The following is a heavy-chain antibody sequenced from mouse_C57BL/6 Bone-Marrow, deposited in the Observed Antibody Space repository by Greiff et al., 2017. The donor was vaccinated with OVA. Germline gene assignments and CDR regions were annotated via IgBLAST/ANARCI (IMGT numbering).Heavy chain of an antibody. D-gene: IGHD1-1*01. Sequence: EVQLQQSGPELVKPGASVKISCKASGYTFTDYYMNWVKQSHGKSLEWIGDINPNNGGTSYIQKFKGKATLTVDKSSSTAYMELRSLTSEDSAVYYCARDSITTVVATRDYWGQGTTLTVSS. J-gene: IGHJ2*01. CDR2: INPNNGGT. CDR1: GYTFTDYY. CDR3: ARDSITTVVATRDY. V-gene: IGHV1-26*01.